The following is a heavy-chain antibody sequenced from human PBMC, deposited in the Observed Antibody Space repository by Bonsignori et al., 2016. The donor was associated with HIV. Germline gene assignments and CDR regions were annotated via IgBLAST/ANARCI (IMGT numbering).Heavy chain of an antibody. CDR1: GFTFSSYW. J-gene: IGHJ4*02. D-gene: IGHD3-3*01. CDR3: VGWLLSPFFDY. Sequence: GGSLRLSCAASGFTFSSYWMSWVRQAPGKGLEWVANIKQDGSEKYYVDSVKGRFTISRDNAKNSLYLQMNSLRAEDTAVYYCVGWLLSPFFDYWGQGTLVTVSS. V-gene: IGHV3-7*01. CDR2: IKQDGSEK.